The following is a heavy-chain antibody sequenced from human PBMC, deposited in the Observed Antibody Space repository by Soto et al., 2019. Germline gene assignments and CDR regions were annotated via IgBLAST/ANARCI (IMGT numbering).Heavy chain of an antibody. V-gene: IGHV3-23*01. CDR2: ISASGGST. Sequence: EVQLLESGGGLVQPGGSLRLSCAASGFTFSSYGMSWVRQAPGKGLEWVSGISASGGSTYYADSVKGRFTISRDKSKVTLFLQINSLSAEDTAIYYCAKGWYWNDQIDYWGKGALVTVSS. J-gene: IGHJ4*02. CDR3: AKGWYWNDQIDY. D-gene: IGHD1-1*01. CDR1: GFTFSSYG.